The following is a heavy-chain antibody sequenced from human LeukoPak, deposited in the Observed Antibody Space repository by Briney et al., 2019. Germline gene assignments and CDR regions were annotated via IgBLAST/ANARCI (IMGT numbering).Heavy chain of an antibody. Sequence: GGSLRLSCAASGFAVSANYMSCVRQAPGKGLEWVSLIYSSGSTYNVDSVRGRFNISRDNSKNKLYLQMNRLRDEDTAVYYCARSNMVRKSGYFDYWGQGTLVTVSS. D-gene: IGHD3-10*01. CDR3: ARSNMVRKSGYFDY. J-gene: IGHJ4*02. CDR2: IYSSGST. V-gene: IGHV3-53*01. CDR1: GFAVSANY.